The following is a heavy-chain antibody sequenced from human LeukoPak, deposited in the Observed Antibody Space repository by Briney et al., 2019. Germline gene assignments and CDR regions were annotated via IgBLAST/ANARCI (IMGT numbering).Heavy chain of an antibody. Sequence: GGPLSLSCAVSGYPFSVCWMRWVRQPPGKGLEWVASKNKDGGEVPYVGSVRGRFTISRKNAKNSVYLQMTSRGAEDTAVYYCATYTQAVGPPGTDYWGLGTLVTVSS. CDR2: KNKDGGEV. CDR3: ATYTQAVGPPGTDY. J-gene: IGHJ4*02. CDR1: GYPFSVCW. V-gene: IGHV3-7*01. D-gene: IGHD6-13*01.